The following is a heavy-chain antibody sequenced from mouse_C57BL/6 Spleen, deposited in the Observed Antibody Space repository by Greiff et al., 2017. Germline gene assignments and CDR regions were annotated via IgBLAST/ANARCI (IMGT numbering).Heavy chain of an antibody. CDR1: GYTFTSYG. CDR3: ARYDYDGSLYAMDY. V-gene: IGHV1-81*01. CDR2: IYPRSGNT. J-gene: IGHJ4*01. D-gene: IGHD2-4*01. Sequence: QVQLQQSGAELARPGASVKLSCKASGYTFTSYGISWVKQRPGQGLEWIGEIYPRSGNTYYNEKFKGKATLTADKSSSTAYMELRSLTSEDSAVYFCARYDYDGSLYAMDYWGQGTSVTVSS.